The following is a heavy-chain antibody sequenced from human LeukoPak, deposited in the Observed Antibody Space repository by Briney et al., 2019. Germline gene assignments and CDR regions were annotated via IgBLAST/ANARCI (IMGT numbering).Heavy chain of an antibody. V-gene: IGHV3-74*01. CDR1: GNYW. D-gene: IGHD2-2*01. J-gene: IGHJ4*02. CDR3: VSFYETY. Sequence: GGSLRLSCAASGNYWMHWVRQAPGKGLVWVSHINSDGSWTGYADSVKGRFTISKDNAKNMVYLHMNSLRVDDTAVYYCVSFYETYWGRGTLVTVSS. CDR2: INSDGSWT.